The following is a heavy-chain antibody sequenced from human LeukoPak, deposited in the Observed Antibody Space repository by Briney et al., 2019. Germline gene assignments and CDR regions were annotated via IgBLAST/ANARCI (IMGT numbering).Heavy chain of an antibody. V-gene: IGHV4-61*01. CDR3: ARGVSYYYDRSGSYYFDY. D-gene: IGHD3-22*01. CDR2: IYYSGST. J-gene: IGHJ4*02. CDR1: GGSISSSSYY. Sequence: SETLSLTCTVSGGSISSSSYYWSWIRQPPGKGLEWIGYIYYSGSTNYNPSLKSRVTISVDTSKNQFSLKLSSVTAADTAVYYCARGVSYYYDRSGSYYFDYWGQGTLVTVSS.